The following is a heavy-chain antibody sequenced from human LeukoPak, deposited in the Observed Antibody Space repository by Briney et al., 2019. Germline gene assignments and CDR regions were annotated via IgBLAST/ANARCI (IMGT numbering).Heavy chain of an antibody. CDR1: GGSFSGYY. CDR3: AKPNPSYGDYSDY. V-gene: IGHV4-34*01. CDR2: INHSGST. D-gene: IGHD4-17*01. Sequence: PSETLSLTCAVYGGSFSGYYWSWIRQPPGKGLEWIGEINHSGSTNYNPSLKSRVTISVDTSKNQFSLKLSSVTAADTAVYYCAKPNPSYGDYSDYWGQGTLVTVSS. J-gene: IGHJ4*02.